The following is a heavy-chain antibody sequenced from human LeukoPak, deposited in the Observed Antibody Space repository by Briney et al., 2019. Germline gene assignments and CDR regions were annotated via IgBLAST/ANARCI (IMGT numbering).Heavy chain of an antibody. J-gene: IGHJ4*02. D-gene: IGHD4-23*01. Sequence: GGSLRLSCAASGFTVSSNFMSWVRQAPGKGLEWDSLINRGATTYYADSVKDRFTISRDESKNTLYLQVNSLRVGDTAVYYCARASYGGNPYYFDYWGQGTLVTVSS. V-gene: IGHV3-66*02. CDR3: ARASYGGNPYYFDY. CDR1: GFTVSSNF. CDR2: INRGATT.